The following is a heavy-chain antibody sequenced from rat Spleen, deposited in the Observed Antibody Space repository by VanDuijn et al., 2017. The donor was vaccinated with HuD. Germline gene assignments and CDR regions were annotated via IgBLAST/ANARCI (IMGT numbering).Heavy chain of an antibody. Sequence: EVQLLESGGGLVQPGRSLKLSCAASGFAFSDYAMAWVRQAPGKGLEWVSSISNDGGTTYYPDSVKGRFTISRDNAENTVYLQMNSLRSEDTATYYCARRGPTDYFDYWGQGVMVTVSS. CDR1: GFAFSDYA. D-gene: IGHD2-1*01. CDR3: ARRGPTDYFDY. J-gene: IGHJ2*01. CDR2: ISNDGGTT. V-gene: IGHV5S13*01.